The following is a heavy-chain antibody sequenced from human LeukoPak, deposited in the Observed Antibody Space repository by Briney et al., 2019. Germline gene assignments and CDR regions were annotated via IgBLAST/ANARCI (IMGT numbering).Heavy chain of an antibody. Sequence: PGVSLRLSCTSSRLTQRHYYMHWAPHTTAKGLEWVSGIGTEDDTFYPDSVKGRLTISRENAKNSFYLQMNSLRAGDTAVYYCARGRFVLVPSLERWYFDLWGRGTLVTVSS. D-gene: IGHD2-8*02. V-gene: IGHV3-13*01. CDR2: IGTEDDT. CDR3: ARGRFVLVPSLERWYFDL. CDR1: RLTQRHYY. J-gene: IGHJ2*01.